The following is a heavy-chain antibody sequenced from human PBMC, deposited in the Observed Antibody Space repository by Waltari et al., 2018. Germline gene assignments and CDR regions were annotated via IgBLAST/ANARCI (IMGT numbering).Heavy chain of an antibody. CDR3: ARADTSTSYFYYYMDV. CDR2: IHYSGSS. D-gene: IGHD1-26*01. Sequence: QVQLQESGPGLVKPSETLSLTCTASGGSTSTYYWSWVRQSPGKGLEWIGYIHYSGSSVYNPSLRSRAAISLDTPNNQFSLRLRSVTAADAAIYYCARADTSTSYFYYYMDVWGKGTTVTVSS. V-gene: IGHV4-59*01. J-gene: IGHJ6*03. CDR1: GGSTSTYY.